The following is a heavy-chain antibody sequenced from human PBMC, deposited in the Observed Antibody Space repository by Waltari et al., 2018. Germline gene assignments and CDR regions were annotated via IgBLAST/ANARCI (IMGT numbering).Heavy chain of an antibody. J-gene: IGHJ4*02. CDR3: ARDSSWAFDF. CDR2: ISGSGSPI. CDR1: GFTFSSYS. V-gene: IGHV3-48*01. D-gene: IGHD7-27*01. Sequence: QRVESGGDLVKPGGSLRLSGAASGFTFSSYSMNWVRQAPGKVLEWLSYISGSGSPIDYADSVSGRFTISRDNARNSLYLQMNSLRADDTAVYYCARDSSWAFDFWGQGTLVTVSS.